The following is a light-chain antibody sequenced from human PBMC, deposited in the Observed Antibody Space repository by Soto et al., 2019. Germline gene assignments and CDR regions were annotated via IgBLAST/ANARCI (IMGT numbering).Light chain of an antibody. CDR1: SSNIGSNT. CDR2: SNN. V-gene: IGLV1-44*01. CDR3: AAWDDSLSGL. J-gene: IGLJ2*01. Sequence: QSVLTQPPSASGTPGQRITISCSGSSSNIGSNTVNWYQQLPGTAPKLLIYSNNQRPSGVPDRFSGSKSGTSASLAISGLQSEDEADYYCAAWDDSLSGLFGGGTKLTVL.